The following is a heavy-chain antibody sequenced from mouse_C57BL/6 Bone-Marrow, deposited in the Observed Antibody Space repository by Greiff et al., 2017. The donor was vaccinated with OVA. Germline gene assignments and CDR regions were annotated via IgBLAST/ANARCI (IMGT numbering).Heavy chain of an antibody. J-gene: IGHJ1*03. CDR1: GFSLTSYG. V-gene: IGHV2-9*01. D-gene: IGHD1-1*01. Sequence: LQESGPGLVAPSQSLSITCTVSGFSLTSYGVDWVRQPPGKGLEWLGVIWGGGSTNYNSALMSRLFISKDNSKNQVFLKMNSLQTDDTAMYYCAKQNYYGSSHWYFDVWGTGTTVTVSS. CDR2: IWGGGST. CDR3: AKQNYYGSSHWYFDV.